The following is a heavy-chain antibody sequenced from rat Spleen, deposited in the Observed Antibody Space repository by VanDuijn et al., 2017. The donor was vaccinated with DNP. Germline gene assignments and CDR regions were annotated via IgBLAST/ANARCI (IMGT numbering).Heavy chain of an antibody. CDR1: GFTFSNYD. D-gene: IGHD1-11*01. V-gene: IGHV5-27*01. Sequence: EVQLVESGGGLVQPGRSLKLSCAASGFTFSNYDMAWVRQAPTKGLEWVASISPGGGGTYYRDSVKGRFIVSRDNAKSSLYLQMDSLRSDDTATYYCTTDFERGYWGQGVMVTVSS. J-gene: IGHJ2*01. CDR2: ISPGGGGT. CDR3: TTDFERGY.